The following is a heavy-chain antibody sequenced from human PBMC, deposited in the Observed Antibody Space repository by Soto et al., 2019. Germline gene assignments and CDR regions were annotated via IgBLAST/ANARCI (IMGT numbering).Heavy chain of an antibody. CDR2: IYPGDSDT. J-gene: IGHJ6*02. CDR3: ARHLSNFRYYYYAMDV. CDR1: GYTFTDYW. V-gene: IGHV5-51*01. D-gene: IGHD4-4*01. Sequence: GESLKISCKGSGYTFTDYWIGWVRQLPGKGLEWMGIIYPGDSDTRYSPSFQGHVTFTVDKSTSTAYLQWNTLKASDTAMYYCARHLSNFRYYYYAMDVWGQGTTVTVS.